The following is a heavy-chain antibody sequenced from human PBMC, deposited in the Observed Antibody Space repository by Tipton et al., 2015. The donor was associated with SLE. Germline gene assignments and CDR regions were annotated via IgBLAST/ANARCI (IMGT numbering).Heavy chain of an antibody. J-gene: IGHJ4*02. CDR1: GGSISRGSYY. V-gene: IGHV4-31*03. D-gene: IGHD3-10*01. CDR2: IYYSGST. Sequence: TLSLTCTVSGGSISRGSYYWSWIRHPAGKGLEWIGYIYYSGSTYYNPPLKSRVTISVDTSKNQFSLKLSSVTAADTAVYYCARVTRNYGVCDYWGQGTLVTVSS. CDR3: ARVTRNYGVCDY.